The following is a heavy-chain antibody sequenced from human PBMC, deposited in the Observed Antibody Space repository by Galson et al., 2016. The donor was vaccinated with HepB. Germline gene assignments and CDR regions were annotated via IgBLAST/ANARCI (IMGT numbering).Heavy chain of an antibody. V-gene: IGHV1-18*01. CDR3: ARGSKTAGGD. J-gene: IGHJ1*01. Sequence: SVKVSCKASGYTFTSFAITWVRQAPGQGLEWMGWISGYNGNTNYAQNLQGRVTMTIETSTNTVYMELRRLTSDDTAVYFCARGSKTAGGDWGQGTLVTVSS. CDR2: ISGYNGNT. D-gene: IGHD2-15*01. CDR1: GYTFTSFA.